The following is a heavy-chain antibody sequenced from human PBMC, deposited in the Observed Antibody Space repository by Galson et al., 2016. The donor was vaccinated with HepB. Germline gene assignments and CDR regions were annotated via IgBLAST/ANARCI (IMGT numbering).Heavy chain of an antibody. V-gene: IGHV3-30*04. CDR1: GITFDKSP. Sequence: SLRLSCAASGITFDKSPFHWVRQSSGQGLDWVAGISFDGNAQSYGDSVKGRFIISRDNSKNTVYLQLNSLRLEETAVYYCTREDYYDGDGFSPHGGLDVWGQGTMVTVSS. CDR3: TREDYYDGDGFSPHGGLDV. J-gene: IGHJ3*01. D-gene: IGHD3-22*01. CDR2: ISFDGNAQ.